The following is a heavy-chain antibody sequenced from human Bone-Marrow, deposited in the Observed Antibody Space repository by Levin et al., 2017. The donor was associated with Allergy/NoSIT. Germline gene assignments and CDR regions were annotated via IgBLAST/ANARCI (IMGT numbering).Heavy chain of an antibody. V-gene: IGHV1-46*01. D-gene: IGHD3-10*01. Sequence: GASVKVSCKASGYTFTSYYMHWVRQAPGQGLEWMGIINPSGGSTSYAQKFQGRVTMTRDTSTSTVYMELSSLRSEDTAVYYCARGISQLLWFGESGFDYWGQGTLVTVSS. CDR2: INPSGGST. J-gene: IGHJ4*02. CDR1: GYTFTSYY. CDR3: ARGISQLLWFGESGFDY.